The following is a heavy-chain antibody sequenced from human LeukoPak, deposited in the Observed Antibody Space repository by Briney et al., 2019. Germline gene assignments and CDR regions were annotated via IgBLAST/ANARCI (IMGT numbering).Heavy chain of an antibody. CDR3: AKVLGYYDSSGYYQEGGFDY. CDR2: ISGDGGST. Sequence: GGSLRLSCAASGFTFDDYAMHWVRQAPGKGLEWVSPISGDGGSTYYADSVKGRFTISRDNSKNSLYLQMNSLRTEDTALYYCAKVLGYYDSSGYYQEGGFDYWGQGTLVTVSS. D-gene: IGHD3-22*01. J-gene: IGHJ4*02. CDR1: GFTFDDYA. V-gene: IGHV3-43*02.